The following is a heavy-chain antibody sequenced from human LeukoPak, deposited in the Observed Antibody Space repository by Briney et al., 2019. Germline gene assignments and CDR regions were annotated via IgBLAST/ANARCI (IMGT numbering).Heavy chain of an antibody. Sequence: GESLKISCEASGYTFSNYWIGWVRQVPGQGLEWVAFVYPGDSDTRYSPSFQGQVTVSADKSISTAYLQWSSLKASDTAMYYCARGPGLRSFYWGQGTLVTVSS. J-gene: IGHJ4*02. D-gene: IGHD1-14*01. CDR2: VYPGDSDT. V-gene: IGHV5-51*01. CDR3: ARGPGLRSFY. CDR1: GYTFSNYW.